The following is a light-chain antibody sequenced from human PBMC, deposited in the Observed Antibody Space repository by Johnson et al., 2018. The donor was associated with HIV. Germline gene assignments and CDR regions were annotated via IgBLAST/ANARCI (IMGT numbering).Light chain of an antibody. CDR3: GTWDNSLSAHYF. J-gene: IGLJ1*01. V-gene: IGLV1-51*01. Sequence: QSVLTQPPSVSAAPGQKVTISCSGSSSNIGNNYVSWYQQLPGTAPKLLIYDNNKRPSGIPDRFSGSKSGTSATLGITGLQTGDEAEYYCGTWDNSLSAHYFFGTVTTVTVL. CDR2: DNN. CDR1: SSNIGNNY.